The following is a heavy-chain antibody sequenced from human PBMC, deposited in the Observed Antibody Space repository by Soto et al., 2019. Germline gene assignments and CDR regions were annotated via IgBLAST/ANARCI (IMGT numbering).Heavy chain of an antibody. CDR2: ISGSDGST. V-gene: IGHV3-23*01. CDR3: ARRSSSWYFDY. J-gene: IGHJ4*02. CDR1: GFTFSSYA. D-gene: IGHD6-13*01. Sequence: EVPLLESGGGLVQPGGSLRLSCAASGFTFSSYAMNWGRQAPGKGLEWVSVISGSDGSTYYADSVKGRFTISRDNSKNTLNLQMNSLRAEDTAVYYCARRSSSWYFDYWGQGTLVTVSS.